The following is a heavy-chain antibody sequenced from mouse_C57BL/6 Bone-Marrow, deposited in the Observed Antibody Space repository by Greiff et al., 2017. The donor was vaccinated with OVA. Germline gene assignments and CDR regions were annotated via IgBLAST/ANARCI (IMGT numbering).Heavy chain of an antibody. J-gene: IGHJ3*01. Sequence: QVQLQQSGPELVKPGASVKISCKASGYAFSSSWMNWVKQRPGKGLEWIGRIYPGDGDTNYNGKFKGKATLTADKSSSTAYMQLSSLTSEDSAVYFCARSGGWLLRGFAYWGQGTLVTVSA. CDR3: ARSGGWLLRGFAY. V-gene: IGHV1-82*01. CDR2: IYPGDGDT. D-gene: IGHD2-3*01. CDR1: GYAFSSSW.